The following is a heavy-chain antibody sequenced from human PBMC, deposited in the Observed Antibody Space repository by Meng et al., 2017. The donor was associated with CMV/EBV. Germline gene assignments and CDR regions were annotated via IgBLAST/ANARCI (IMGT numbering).Heavy chain of an antibody. V-gene: IGHV1-2*02. CDR3: ARASPAIFGRHYYYYGMDV. CDR2: INPNSGGT. Sequence: ASVKVSCKASGYTFTGYYMHWVRQAPGQGLEWMGWINPNSGGTNYAQKFQGRVTMTRDTSINTAYMELSRLRSDDTAVYYCARASPAIFGRHYYYYGMDVWGQGTTVTVSS. CDR1: GYTFTGYY. D-gene: IGHD2-2*02. J-gene: IGHJ6*02.